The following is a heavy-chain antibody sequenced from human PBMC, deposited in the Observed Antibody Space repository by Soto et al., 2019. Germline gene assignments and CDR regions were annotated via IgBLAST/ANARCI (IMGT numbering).Heavy chain of an antibody. Sequence: EVQLVESGGGLVQPGGSLRLSCVVSGFTFSDHYMDWVRQAPGKGLEWVGRIRNKASSYTTVYAASVKGRFTISRDDSQNSMYLQMNSLKIEDTAVYYCVRGPNSRCLGTTGDYWGQGTLVTVSS. CDR3: VRGPNSRCLGTTGDY. D-gene: IGHD4-17*01. CDR1: GFTFSDHY. CDR2: IRNKASSYTT. V-gene: IGHV3-72*01. J-gene: IGHJ4*02.